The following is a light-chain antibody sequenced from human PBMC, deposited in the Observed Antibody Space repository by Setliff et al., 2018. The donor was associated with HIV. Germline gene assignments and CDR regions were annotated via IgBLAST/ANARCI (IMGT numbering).Light chain of an antibody. Sequence: QSALTQPPSASGSPGQSVTISCTGTSSDVGGYNYVSWYQQHPGKAPKLMIYEVNNRPSGVSNRFSGSKSGSTASLTISGLQAEDEADYYCFSYTSSTPLYVFGTGTKVTVL. V-gene: IGLV2-14*01. J-gene: IGLJ1*01. CDR2: EVN. CDR1: SSDVGGYNY. CDR3: FSYTSSTPLYV.